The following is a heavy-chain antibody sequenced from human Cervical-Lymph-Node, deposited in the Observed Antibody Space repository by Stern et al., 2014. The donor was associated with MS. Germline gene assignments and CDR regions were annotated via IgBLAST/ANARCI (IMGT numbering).Heavy chain of an antibody. V-gene: IGHV1-69*11. J-gene: IGHJ4*02. D-gene: IGHD2-15*01. Sequence: VQLVESGAEVKKPGSSVKVSCKSSGGTFSTHAIGWVRQTPGQGLDRLGRIIPILDTTDYAQRFQGTLTIDADESTDTAYMELRSLTPDDTAVYYCAREKSECSGGSCFSSLDYWGQGTLVTVSS. CDR2: IIPILDTT. CDR3: AREKSECSGGSCFSSLDY. CDR1: GGTFSTHA.